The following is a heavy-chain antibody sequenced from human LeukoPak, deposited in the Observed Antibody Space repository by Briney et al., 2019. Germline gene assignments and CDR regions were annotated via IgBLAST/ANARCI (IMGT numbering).Heavy chain of an antibody. D-gene: IGHD1-1*01. CDR1: GGSISSGGYY. Sequence: SETLSLTCTVSGGSISSGGYYWSWIRQHPGKGLEWIGYIYYSGSTYYNPSLKSRVTISVDASKNQFSLKLSSVTAADTAVYYCARNNWNDLSYFDYWGQGTLVTVSS. CDR2: IYYSGST. J-gene: IGHJ4*02. V-gene: IGHV4-31*03. CDR3: ARNNWNDLSYFDY.